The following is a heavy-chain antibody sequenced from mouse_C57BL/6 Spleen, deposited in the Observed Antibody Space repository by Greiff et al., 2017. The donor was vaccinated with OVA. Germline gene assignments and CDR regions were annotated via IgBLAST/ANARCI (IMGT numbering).Heavy chain of an antibody. D-gene: IGHD2-4*01. V-gene: IGHV3-6*01. CDR2: ISYDGSN. J-gene: IGHJ4*01. CDR1: GYSITSGYY. CDR3: ASIYYDYDEDYYAMDY. Sequence: EVKLQESGPGLVKPSQSLSLTCSVTGYSITSGYYWNWIRQFPGNKLEWMGYISYDGSNNYNPSLKNRITITRDTSKNQFFLKLNSVTTEDTATYSCASIYYDYDEDYYAMDYWGQGTSVTVSS.